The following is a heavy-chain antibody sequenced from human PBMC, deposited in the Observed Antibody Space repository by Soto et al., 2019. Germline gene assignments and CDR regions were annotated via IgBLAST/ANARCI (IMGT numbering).Heavy chain of an antibody. V-gene: IGHV1-69*06. J-gene: IGHJ5*02. D-gene: IGHD3-22*01. CDR3: ATIGSDYEPSPGVRA. CDR1: GGTFSSYA. CDR2: IIPIFGTA. Sequence: VKVSCKASGGTFSSYAISWVRQAPGQGLEWMGGIIPIFGTANYAQKFQGRVTITADKSTSTAYMELSSLRSEDTAVYYCATIGSDYEPSPGVRAWGQGTLVTVSS.